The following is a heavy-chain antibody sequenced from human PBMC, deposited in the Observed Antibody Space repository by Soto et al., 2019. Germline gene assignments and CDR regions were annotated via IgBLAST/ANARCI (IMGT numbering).Heavy chain of an antibody. CDR1: GGSISHYY. CDR2: MFYTGST. J-gene: IGHJ3*02. CDR3: ARDLLPAALKLGLAFDI. V-gene: IGHV4-59*01. Sequence: QVQLQESGPGLVKPSEPLSLTCTVSGGSISHYYWGWIRQPPGKGLEWIGSMFYTGSTSYNPSLKSRVTISVDTSKNQFSLKLSSVTTADTAKYYCARDLLPAALKLGLAFDIWGPGTMVTVSS. D-gene: IGHD2-2*01.